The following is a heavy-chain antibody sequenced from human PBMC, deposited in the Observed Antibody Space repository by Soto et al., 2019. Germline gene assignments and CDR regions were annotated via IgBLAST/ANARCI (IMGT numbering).Heavy chain of an antibody. D-gene: IGHD4-17*01. Sequence: SETLSLTCTVSGGSISSYYLSWIRQPPGKGLEWIGYIYYSGSTNYNPSLKSRVTISVDTSKNQFSLKLSSVTAADTAVYYCARDSDGDYYFDYWGQGTLVTVYS. CDR3: ARDSDGDYYFDY. CDR1: GGSISSYY. CDR2: IYYSGST. J-gene: IGHJ4*02. V-gene: IGHV4-59*01.